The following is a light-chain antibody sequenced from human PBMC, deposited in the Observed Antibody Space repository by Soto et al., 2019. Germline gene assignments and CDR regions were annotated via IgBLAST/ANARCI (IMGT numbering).Light chain of an antibody. Sequence: EVVLTQSPVTLSLSPGERATLSCRASQSFRGLLAWYQQKPGQAPRLLIYGASSRATGIPDRFSGSGSGTEFTLTISSLQSEDFAVYYCQQYNNWPITFGQGTRLEIK. V-gene: IGKV3D-15*01. CDR2: GAS. CDR1: QSFRGL. CDR3: QQYNNWPIT. J-gene: IGKJ5*01.